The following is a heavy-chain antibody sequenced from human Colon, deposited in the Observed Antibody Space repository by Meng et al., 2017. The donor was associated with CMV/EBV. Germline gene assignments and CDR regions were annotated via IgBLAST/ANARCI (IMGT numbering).Heavy chain of an antibody. CDR3: VKDRAYGGNSPNDAFDV. J-gene: IGHJ3*01. CDR2: IIPIFGTA. D-gene: IGHD4-23*01. V-gene: IGHV1-69*05. CDR1: GGTFSSYA. Sequence: SVKVSCKASGGTFSSYAISWVRQAPGQGLEWMGGIIPIFGTANYAQKFQGRVTITTDESTSTAYMEVTRLTSDDTAVYYCVKDRAYGGNSPNDAFDVWGPGTLVTVSS.